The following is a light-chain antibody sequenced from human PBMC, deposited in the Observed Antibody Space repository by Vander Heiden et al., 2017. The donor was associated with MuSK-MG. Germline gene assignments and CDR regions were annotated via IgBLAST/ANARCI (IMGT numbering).Light chain of an antibody. CDR2: KAS. CDR1: QSISSW. J-gene: IGKJ5*01. Sequence: DIQMTQSPSTLSASVGDRVTITCRASQSISSWLAWYQQKPGKAPKLLIYKASSLESGVPSRFSGSGSGTEFTLTISSLQPDDFATYYCQQDNSYYFFGQGTRLEIK. CDR3: QQDNSYYF. V-gene: IGKV1-5*03.